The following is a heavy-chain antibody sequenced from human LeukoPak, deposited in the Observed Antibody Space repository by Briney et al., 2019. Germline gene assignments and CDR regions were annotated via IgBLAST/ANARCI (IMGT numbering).Heavy chain of an antibody. Sequence: SETLSLTCTVSGGSISNYYWSWIRQPPGKGLEWVGFMYYSGSTNYNPSLKSRVTISVDTSKNQFSLRLSSVTAADTAVYFCGGSPKAVYRIDYWGQGTLVTVSS. CDR2: MYYSGST. CDR1: GGSISNYY. D-gene: IGHD3-16*01. V-gene: IGHV4-59*01. J-gene: IGHJ4*02. CDR3: GGSPKAVYRIDY.